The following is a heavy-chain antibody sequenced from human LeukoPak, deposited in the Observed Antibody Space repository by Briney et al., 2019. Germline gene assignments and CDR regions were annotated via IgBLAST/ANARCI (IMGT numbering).Heavy chain of an antibody. J-gene: IGHJ5*02. CDR3: ARDAVTMVRGKNWFDP. CDR2: INAGNGNT. Sequence: ASVKVSCKASGHTSTSYAMHWVRQAPGQRLEWMGWINAGNGNTKYSQKFQGRVTITRDTSASTAYMELSSLRSEDTAVYYCARDAVTMVRGKNWFDPWGQGTLVTVSS. D-gene: IGHD3-10*01. V-gene: IGHV1-3*01. CDR1: GHTSTSYA.